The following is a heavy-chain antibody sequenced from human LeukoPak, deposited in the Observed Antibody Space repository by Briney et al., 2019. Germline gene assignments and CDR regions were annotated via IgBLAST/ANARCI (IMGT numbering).Heavy chain of an antibody. Sequence: GGSLRLSRTASGFTFNNYAMSWVRRAPGKGLEWVSASSASGDSPYYADSVKGRFTISRDNSKNTLDLQMNSLRVEDTAVYYCAKGVYGSGSYREYFEQWGQGTLVTVSS. J-gene: IGHJ1*01. CDR2: SSASGDSP. CDR3: AKGVYGSGSYREYFEQ. CDR1: GFTFNNYA. D-gene: IGHD3-10*01. V-gene: IGHV3-23*01.